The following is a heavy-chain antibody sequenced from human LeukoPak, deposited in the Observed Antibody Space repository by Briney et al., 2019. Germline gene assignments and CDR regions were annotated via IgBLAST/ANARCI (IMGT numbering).Heavy chain of an antibody. CDR2: INSDGSST. Sequence: GASLRLSCAASGFTFSSYAMNWVRQAPGKGLVWVSRINSDGSSTSYADSVKGRFTISRDNAKNTLYLQMNSLRAEDTAVYYCARVGYSSSWYEVYFDYWGQGTLVTVSS. CDR1: GFTFSSYA. V-gene: IGHV3-74*01. CDR3: ARVGYSSSWYEVYFDY. D-gene: IGHD6-13*01. J-gene: IGHJ4*02.